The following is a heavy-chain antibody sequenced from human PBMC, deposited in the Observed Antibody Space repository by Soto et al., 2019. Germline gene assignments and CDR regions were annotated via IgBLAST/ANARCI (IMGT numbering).Heavy chain of an antibody. J-gene: IGHJ5*02. Sequence: QVQLQESGPGLVKPSETLSLTCTVSGGSISSYYWSWIRQPPGKGLEWIGYIYYSGSTNYNPSLKSRVTVSVDTDKNQFSLKLSSVTAADTAVYYCAREAAAAAGTTVWFDPWGQGTLVTVSS. CDR3: AREAAAAAGTTVWFDP. CDR2: IYYSGST. CDR1: GGSISSYY. V-gene: IGHV4-59*01. D-gene: IGHD6-13*01.